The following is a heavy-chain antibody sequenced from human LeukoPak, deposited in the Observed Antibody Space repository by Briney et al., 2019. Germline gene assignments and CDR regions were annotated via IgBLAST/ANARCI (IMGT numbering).Heavy chain of an antibody. Sequence: GGSLRLSCAASGFTFSSYWMHWVRQAPGKGLVWVSRINSDGINTSYADSVKGRFTISRDNAKNTLNLQMNSLRAEDTAVYYCARDLGQYYDTGDNWFDPWGQGTLVTVSS. CDR3: ARDLGQYYDTGDNWFDP. CDR2: INSDGINT. CDR1: GFTFSSYW. J-gene: IGHJ5*02. D-gene: IGHD3-22*01. V-gene: IGHV3-74*01.